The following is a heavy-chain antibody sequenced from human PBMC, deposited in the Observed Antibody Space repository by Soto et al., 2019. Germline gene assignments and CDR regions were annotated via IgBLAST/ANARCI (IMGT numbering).Heavy chain of an antibody. CDR1: GYTLTELS. Sequence: ASVKVSCKVSGYTLTELSMHWVRQAPGKGLEWMGGFDPEDGETIYAQKFQGRVTMTEDTSTDTAYMELSSLRSEDTVVYYCATADVITGTTWVDYWGQGTLVTVSS. CDR3: ATADVITGTTWVDY. J-gene: IGHJ4*02. V-gene: IGHV1-24*01. D-gene: IGHD1-7*01. CDR2: FDPEDGET.